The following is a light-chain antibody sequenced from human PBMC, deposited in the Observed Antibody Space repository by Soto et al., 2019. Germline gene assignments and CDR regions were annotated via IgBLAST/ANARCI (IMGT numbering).Light chain of an antibody. CDR1: QSIDRW. Sequence: DIQMTQSPSTLSASVGDRVTITCRASQSIDRWLAWYQQKPGKDPRLLIYRASSLESGVPARFSGSGSGTEFTLTISSLQPDDFTTYYCQQYKTYTYTFAQGTKLEIK. CDR2: RAS. CDR3: QQYKTYTYT. V-gene: IGKV1-5*03. J-gene: IGKJ2*01.